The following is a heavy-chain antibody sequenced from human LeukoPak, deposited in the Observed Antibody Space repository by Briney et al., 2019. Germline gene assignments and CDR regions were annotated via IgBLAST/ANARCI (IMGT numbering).Heavy chain of an antibody. J-gene: IGHJ4*02. V-gene: IGHV4-39*01. CDR1: GDSISSSRFY. Sequence: PSETLSLTCTVSGDSISSSRFYWAWIRQPPGKGLEWLGSILYTGRTFYNPSLKSRVTISVDTSNNQFSLRLGSVTASDTAVYYCARRDVGATTDYWGQGTLVTVSS. CDR2: ILYTGRT. CDR3: ARRDVGATTDY. D-gene: IGHD1-26*01.